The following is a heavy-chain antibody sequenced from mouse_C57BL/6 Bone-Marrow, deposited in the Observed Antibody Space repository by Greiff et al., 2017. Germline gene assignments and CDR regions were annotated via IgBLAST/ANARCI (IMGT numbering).Heavy chain of an antibody. CDR2: IYPGGGYT. CDR3: ARTGYGSSHYAMDY. Sequence: QVQLQQSGAELVRPGTSVKMSCKASGYTFTNYWIGWAKQRPGHGLEWIGDIYPGGGYTNYNEKFKGKATLTADKSSNTAYMQFSSLTSEDSAIYYCARTGYGSSHYAMDYWGQGTSVTVSS. D-gene: IGHD1-1*01. J-gene: IGHJ4*01. CDR1: GYTFTNYW. V-gene: IGHV1-63*01.